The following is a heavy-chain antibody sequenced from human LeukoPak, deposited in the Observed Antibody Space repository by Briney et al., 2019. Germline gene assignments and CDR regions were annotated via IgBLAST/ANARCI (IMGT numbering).Heavy chain of an antibody. J-gene: IGHJ4*02. D-gene: IGHD3-22*01. Sequence: PSETLSLTCTVSGGSISSYYWSWIRQPPGKGLEWIGYIYYSGSTNYNPSLKSRVTISVGTSKNQFSLKLSSVTAADTAVYYCATYYYDSSGYGLFDYWGQGTLVTVSS. CDR2: IYYSGST. V-gene: IGHV4-59*01. CDR1: GGSISSYY. CDR3: ATYYYDSSGYGLFDY.